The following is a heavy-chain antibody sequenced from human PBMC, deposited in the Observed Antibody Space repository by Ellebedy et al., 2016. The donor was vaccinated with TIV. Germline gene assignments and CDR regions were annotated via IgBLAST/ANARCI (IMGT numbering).Heavy chain of an antibody. CDR3: ARDPNSPGDTGYGDY. CDR1: GFTFSTYW. D-gene: IGHD5-12*01. J-gene: IGHJ4*02. CDR2: MNQVGSEK. V-gene: IGHV3-7*03. Sequence: PGGSLRLSCAASGFTFSTYWMSWVRQAPGKGLEWVANMNQVGSEKYYADSVKGRFTIARDNAKNSLYLQMNSLRAEDTAGNYCARDPNSPGDTGYGDYWGQGAVVTVSS.